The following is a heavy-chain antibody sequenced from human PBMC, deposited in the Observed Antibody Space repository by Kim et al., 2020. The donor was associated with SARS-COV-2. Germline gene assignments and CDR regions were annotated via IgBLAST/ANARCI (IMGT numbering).Heavy chain of an antibody. J-gene: IGHJ4*02. D-gene: IGHD3-16*01. V-gene: IGHV1-3*01. Sequence: SQNFQGRITINTDTSANTAYMELNNLKSDDTAIYYCARDFGTKGVGRPLEFWGQGTLVTVSS. CDR3: ARDFGTKGVGRPLEF.